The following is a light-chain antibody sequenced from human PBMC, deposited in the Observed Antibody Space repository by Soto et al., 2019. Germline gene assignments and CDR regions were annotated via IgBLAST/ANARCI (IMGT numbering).Light chain of an antibody. CDR3: QQYGSSPQT. Sequence: ENVLTQSPGTLSLSPGERATLSCRASQTVSSSYVAWYKQKPGQAPRLLIYGASSRATGIPDRFSGSGSGTHFTLTISRLEPEDSAMYYCQQYGSSPQTFGQGTKVEIK. CDR1: QTVSSSY. J-gene: IGKJ1*01. CDR2: GAS. V-gene: IGKV3-20*01.